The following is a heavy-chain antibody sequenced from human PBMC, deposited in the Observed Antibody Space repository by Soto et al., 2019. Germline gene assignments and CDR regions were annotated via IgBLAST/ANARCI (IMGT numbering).Heavy chain of an antibody. CDR3: ARDNIPVLYYFEY. V-gene: IGHV3-30-3*01. CDR2: ISSDGSIK. Sequence: QVQLVESGGGVVQPGRSLRLSCAASGFTFSNYAIHWVRQAPGKGLEWVAVISSDGSIKHYADSVTGRFTISRDNSKNTLYLQMSSLRPEDTAVYYCARDNIPVLYYFEYWGQGTLVTVSS. J-gene: IGHJ4*02. CDR1: GFTFSNYA.